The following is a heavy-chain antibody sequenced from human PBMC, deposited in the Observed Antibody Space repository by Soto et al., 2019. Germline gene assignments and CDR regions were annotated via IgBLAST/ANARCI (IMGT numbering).Heavy chain of an antibody. D-gene: IGHD1-26*01. J-gene: IGHJ6*02. CDR1: GFSFRDYD. CDR3: ARAYLGRLPRRADYYYAMDV. CDR2: LGAARDP. V-gene: IGHV3-13*05. Sequence: ESGGGSVQPGESLRLSCAASGFSFRDYDMHWVRQRKGKGLEWVSALGAARDPYYVGSVKARFSVSRDNAQNSLFLQMNNLRVDDTAVYFCARAYLGRLPRRADYYYAMDVWGRGTTVTVSS.